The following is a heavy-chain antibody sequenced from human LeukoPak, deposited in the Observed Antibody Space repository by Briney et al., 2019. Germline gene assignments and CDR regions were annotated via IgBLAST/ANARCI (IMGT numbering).Heavy chain of an antibody. J-gene: IGHJ4*02. D-gene: IGHD6-19*01. CDR2: TYYRSRWGN. Sequence: SQTLSLTCAISGDIVSNNIATWNWIRQSPSRGLEWLGRTYYRSRWGNDYAISVKSRITINPDTSKNQFSLQLNSVTPEDTAVYYCARSPSPYSSGWYFDYWGQGTLVTVSS. CDR3: ARSPSPYSSGWYFDY. V-gene: IGHV6-1*01. CDR1: GDIVSNNIAT.